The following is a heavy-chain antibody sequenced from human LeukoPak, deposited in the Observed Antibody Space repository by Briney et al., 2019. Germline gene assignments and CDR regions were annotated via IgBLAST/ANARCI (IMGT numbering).Heavy chain of an antibody. V-gene: IGHV4-39*07. CDR1: GFRFSNYE. CDR3: ARDIYDFWSGYYQYYFDY. Sequence: GSLRLSCAASGFRFSNYEMDWVRQAPGKGLEWIGSIYYSGSTYYNPSLKSRVTISVDTSKNQFSLKLSSVTAADTAVYYCARDIYDFWSGYYQYYFDYWGQGTLVTVSS. CDR2: IYYSGST. J-gene: IGHJ4*02. D-gene: IGHD3-3*01.